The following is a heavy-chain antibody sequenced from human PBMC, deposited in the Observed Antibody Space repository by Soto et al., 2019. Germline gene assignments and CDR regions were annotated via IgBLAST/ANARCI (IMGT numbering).Heavy chain of an antibody. V-gene: IGHV1-2*02. Sequence: ASVKVSCKASGYTFTGYYMHWVRQAPGQGLEWMGWINPNSGGTNYAQKFQGRVTMTRDTSISTAYMELSRLRSDDTAVYYCARDRYPDLPGRYYYGMDVWGQGTTVTVSS. J-gene: IGHJ6*02. CDR1: GYTFTGYY. CDR3: ARDRYPDLPGRYYYGMDV. D-gene: IGHD3-16*02. CDR2: INPNSGGT.